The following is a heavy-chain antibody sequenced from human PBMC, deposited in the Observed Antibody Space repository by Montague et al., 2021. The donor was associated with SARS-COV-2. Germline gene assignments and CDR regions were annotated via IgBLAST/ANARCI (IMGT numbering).Heavy chain of an antibody. CDR3: AHKTGLRYFDWLFQTNPTGGYFDL. V-gene: IGHV2-5*02. CDR1: GFSLSTSGVG. D-gene: IGHD3-9*01. CDR2: IYWDDDK. Sequence: PALVKPTQTLTLTCTFSGFSLSTSGVGVGWIRQPPGKALEWLALIYWDDDKRYSPSLKSRLTITKDTSKNQVVLTTTNMDPVDTATYYCAHKTGLRYFDWLFQTNPTGGYFDLWGRGTLVTVSS. J-gene: IGHJ2*01.